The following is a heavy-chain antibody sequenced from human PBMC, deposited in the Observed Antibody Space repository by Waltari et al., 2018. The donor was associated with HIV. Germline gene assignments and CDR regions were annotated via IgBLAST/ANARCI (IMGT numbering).Heavy chain of an antibody. CDR3: ARDRDLKYDTGIALAY. CDR1: CYSFSTHA. J-gene: IGHJ4*02. V-gene: IGHV1-18*01. CDR2: SNTCTNET. Sequence: GASVIMSCKTSCYSFSTHAISWVRLAPGRGLEWGGWSNTCTNETRSARRFQGRVTMSSDPSTNTSYMQWARLTSDDSAIYYCARDRDLKYDTGIALAYWGQGTLVSVSS. D-gene: IGHD2-21*01.